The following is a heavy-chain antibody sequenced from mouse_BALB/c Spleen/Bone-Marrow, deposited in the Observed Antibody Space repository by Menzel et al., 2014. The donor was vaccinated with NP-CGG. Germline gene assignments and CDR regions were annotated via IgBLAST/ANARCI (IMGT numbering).Heavy chain of an antibody. Sequence: QVQLKQSGPGLVSPSQSLSITCTVSGFSLTSYGVHWVRQPPGKGLEWLGVIWAGGSTNYNSALMSRLSISKDNSKSQVFLKMNSLQTDDTAMYYCAREYYGNGYAMDYWGQGTSATVSS. D-gene: IGHD2-1*01. V-gene: IGHV2-9*02. CDR2: IWAGGST. CDR1: GFSLTSYG. J-gene: IGHJ4*01. CDR3: AREYYGNGYAMDY.